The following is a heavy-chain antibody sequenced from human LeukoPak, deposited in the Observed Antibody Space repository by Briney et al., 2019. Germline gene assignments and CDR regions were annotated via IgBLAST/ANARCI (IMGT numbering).Heavy chain of an antibody. CDR3: VSEATYCGGDCYGY. CDR1: GFTVSSNY. V-gene: IGHV3-53*01. J-gene: IGHJ4*02. Sequence: GGSLRLSCAASGFTVSSNYVSWVRQAPGKGLEWVSVIYRGGTTYYAESVKGRFTISRDNSKNTLYLQMNSLRGEDTAVYLCVSEATYCGGDCYGYWGQGTLVTVSS. CDR2: IYRGGTT. D-gene: IGHD2-21*02.